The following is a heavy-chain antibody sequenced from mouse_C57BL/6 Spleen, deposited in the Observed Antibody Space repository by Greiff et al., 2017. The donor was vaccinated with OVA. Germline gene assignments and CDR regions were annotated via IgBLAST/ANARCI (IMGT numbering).Heavy chain of an antibody. CDR1: GFTFSDYG. D-gene: IGHD1-1*01. CDR3: ARCTTVPWYFDV. J-gene: IGHJ1*03. V-gene: IGHV5-17*01. Sequence: EVMLVESGGGLVKPGGSLKLSCAASGFTFSDYGMHWVRQAPEKGLEWVAYISSGSSTIYYADTVKGRFTISRDNAKNTLFLQMTSLRSEDTAMYYCARCTTVPWYFDVWGTGTTVTVSS. CDR2: ISSGSSTI.